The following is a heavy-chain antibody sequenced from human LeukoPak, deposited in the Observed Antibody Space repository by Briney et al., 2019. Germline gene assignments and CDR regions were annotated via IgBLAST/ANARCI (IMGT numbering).Heavy chain of an antibody. D-gene: IGHD3-10*01. CDR1: GGSISRYY. J-gene: IGHJ4*02. CDR2: IYYSGST. CDR3: ARGLGFGELLFYFDY. V-gene: IGHV4-59*01. Sequence: PSETLSLTCTVSGGSISRYYWSWIRQPPGKGLEWIGYIYYSGSTNYNPSLKSRVTISVDTSKNQFSLRLSSVTAADTAVYYCARGLGFGELLFYFDYWGQGTLVTVSS.